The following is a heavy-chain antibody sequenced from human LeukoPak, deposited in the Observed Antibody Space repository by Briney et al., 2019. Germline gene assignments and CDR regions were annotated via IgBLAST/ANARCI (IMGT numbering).Heavy chain of an antibody. CDR1: GGSFSGYY. CDR3: ARAKWEPYYFDY. J-gene: IGHJ4*02. CDR2: INHSGST. D-gene: IGHD1-26*01. Sequence: PSETLSLTCAVYGGSFSGYYWSWIRQPPGKGLEWIGEINHSGSTNYNPSLKSRVTISVDTSKNQFSLKLSSVTAADTAVYYCARAKWEPYYFDYWGQGTLVTVSS. V-gene: IGHV4-34*01.